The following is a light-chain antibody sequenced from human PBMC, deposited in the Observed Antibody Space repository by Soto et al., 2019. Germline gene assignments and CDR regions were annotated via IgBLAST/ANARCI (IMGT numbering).Light chain of an antibody. J-gene: IGLJ1*01. Sequence: QAVVTQPPSVSGAPGQRVTISCAGSSSNIGAGYNVHWYQHLPGRAPKLLIFGNDNRPSGVPDRFSASKSGSSASLAITGLQAEDEADYYCQSYDKSLSGFYVFGTGTKLTVL. CDR1: SSNIGAGYN. CDR2: GND. CDR3: QSYDKSLSGFYV. V-gene: IGLV1-40*01.